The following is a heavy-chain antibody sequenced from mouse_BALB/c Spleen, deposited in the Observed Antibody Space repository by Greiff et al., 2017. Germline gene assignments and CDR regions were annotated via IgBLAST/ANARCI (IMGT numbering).Heavy chain of an antibody. CDR1: GYTFTSYY. CDR3: ARGYYGSSFHFDY. D-gene: IGHD1-1*01. CDR2: IYPGNVNT. J-gene: IGHJ2*01. Sequence: QVQLQQSGPELVKPGASVRISCKASGYTFTSYYIHWVKQRPGQGLEWIGWIYPGNVNTKYNEKFKGKATLTADKSSSTAYMQLSSLTSEDSAVYFCARGYYGSSFHFDYWGQGTTLTVSS. V-gene: IGHV1S56*01.